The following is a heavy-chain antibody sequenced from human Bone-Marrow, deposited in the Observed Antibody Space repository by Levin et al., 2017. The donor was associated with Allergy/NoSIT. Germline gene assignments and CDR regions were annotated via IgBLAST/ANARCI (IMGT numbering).Heavy chain of an antibody. J-gene: IGHJ6*03. D-gene: IGHD3-16*01. CDR2: IYTSGNT. CDR1: GVSITSGNYY. CDR3: ARVLQYYDYYLDV. V-gene: IGHV4-61*09. Sequence: PSETLSLTCTVSGVSITSGNYYWSWIRQPAGTELEWLVHIYTSGNTNDNPSLNSRITISVDTSKNQYALKLRSVTAADTAVYYCARVLQYYDYYLDVWGKGTTVTVSS.